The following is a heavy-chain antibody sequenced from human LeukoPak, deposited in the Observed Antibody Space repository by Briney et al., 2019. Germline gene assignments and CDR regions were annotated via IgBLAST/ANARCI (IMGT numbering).Heavy chain of an antibody. Sequence: GGSLRLSCAATGFTFITYSMNWVRQAPGKGLEWVSYISGSSSTIYYADSVKGRFTISRDNAKNSLYLQMNSLRAEDTAVYYCARDGVVTAILDAFDIWGQGTGSPSLQ. CDR3: ARDGVVTAILDAFDI. J-gene: IGHJ3*02. CDR2: ISGSSSTI. CDR1: GFTFITYS. D-gene: IGHD2-21*02. V-gene: IGHV3-48*01.